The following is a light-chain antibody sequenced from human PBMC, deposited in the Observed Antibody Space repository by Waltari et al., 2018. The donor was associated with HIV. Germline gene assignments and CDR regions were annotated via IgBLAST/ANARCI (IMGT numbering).Light chain of an antibody. CDR3: SSYTSSSTLYV. Sequence: QSALTQPASVSGSPGQSLTISCPGTRRHVGGYNYVSWYQQHPGKAPKLMIYDVSNRPSGVSNRFSGSKSGNTASLTISGLQAEDEADYYCSSYTSSSTLYVFGTGTKVTVL. J-gene: IGLJ1*01. CDR1: RRHVGGYNY. V-gene: IGLV2-14*01. CDR2: DVS.